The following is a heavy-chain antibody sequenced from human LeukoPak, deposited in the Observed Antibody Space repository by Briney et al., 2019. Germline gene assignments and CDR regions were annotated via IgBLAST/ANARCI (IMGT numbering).Heavy chain of an antibody. V-gene: IGHV4-4*02. CDR2: IYHSGST. J-gene: IGHJ1*01. CDR3: ARGGSSWAEYFQH. CDR1: GGSISSSNW. Sequence: SGTLSLTCAVSGGSISSSNWWSWIRQPPGKGLEWIGEIYHSGSTNYNPSLKSRVTISVDTSKNQFSLKVSSVTAADTAVYYCARGGSSWAEYFQHWGQGTLVTVSS. D-gene: IGHD6-13*01.